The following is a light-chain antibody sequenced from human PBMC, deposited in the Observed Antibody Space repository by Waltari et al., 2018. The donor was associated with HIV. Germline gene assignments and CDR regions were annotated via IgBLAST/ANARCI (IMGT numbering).Light chain of an antibody. CDR1: NIGSKS. CDR2: DDN. J-gene: IGLJ3*02. Sequence: SYVLTQPPSVSVDPGETARITCGGTNIGSKSVQWYQQTPGQAPGLVSYDDNDRPSGIPDRFSGSSSGNTATLTISRVEAGDEADYYCQVWDTTTDQWVFGGGTELAVL. V-gene: IGLV3-21*04. CDR3: QVWDTTTDQWV.